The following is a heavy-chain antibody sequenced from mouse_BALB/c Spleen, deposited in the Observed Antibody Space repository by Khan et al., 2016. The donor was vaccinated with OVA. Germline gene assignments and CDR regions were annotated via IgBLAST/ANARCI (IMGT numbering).Heavy chain of an antibody. CDR2: INPHIGET. CDR1: GYSFTGYF. D-gene: IGHD1-1*01. CDR3: ARIYGSDFDY. J-gene: IGHJ2*01. Sequence: VQLKQSGPELVKPGASVKISCKASGYSFTGYFMHWVMQSHGKSLEWIGRINPHIGETFYNQTFKGKATLTVDESSSTAHMELRSLASEDSAVYFWARIYGSDFDYWGQGTTLTVSS. V-gene: IGHV1-20*02.